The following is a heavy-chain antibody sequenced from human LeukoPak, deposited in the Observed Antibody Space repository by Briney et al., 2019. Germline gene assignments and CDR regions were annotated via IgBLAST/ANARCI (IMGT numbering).Heavy chain of an antibody. D-gene: IGHD4-17*01. Sequence: SVKVSCKASGGTFSSYGISWVRQAPGQGLEWMGRIIPIFGIANYAQKFQGRLTITTDESTSTAYMKLSSLGSEDTAVYYCAREGDYGDYASDCWGQGTLVTASS. CDR1: GGTFSSYG. J-gene: IGHJ4*02. V-gene: IGHV1-69*05. CDR3: AREGDYGDYASDC. CDR2: IIPIFGIA.